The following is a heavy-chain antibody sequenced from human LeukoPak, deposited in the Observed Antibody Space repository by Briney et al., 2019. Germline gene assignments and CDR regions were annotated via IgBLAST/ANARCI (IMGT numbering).Heavy chain of an antibody. J-gene: IGHJ6*03. D-gene: IGHD3-9*01. Sequence: ASVKVSCKASGYTFTSYGISWVRQAPGQGLEWMGGIIPILGTANYAQKFQGRVTITADKSTSTAYMELSSLRSEDTAVYYCASPYLTGYSGIYYYYMDVWGKGTTVTVSS. CDR1: GYTFTSYG. V-gene: IGHV1-69*10. CDR3: ASPYLTGYSGIYYYYMDV. CDR2: IIPILGTA.